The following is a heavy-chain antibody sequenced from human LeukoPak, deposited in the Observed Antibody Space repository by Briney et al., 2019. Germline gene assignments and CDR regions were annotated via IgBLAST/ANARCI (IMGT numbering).Heavy chain of an antibody. Sequence: SETLSLTCTVSGGSISSYYWSWIRQPPGKGLEWIGYIYYSGSTNYNPSLKSRVTISVDTSKNQFSLKLSSVTAADTAVYYCARHLTPYSSSWTPHYYYYYGMDVWGQGTTVTVSS. D-gene: IGHD6-13*01. CDR1: GGSISSYY. CDR2: IYYSGST. V-gene: IGHV4-59*08. J-gene: IGHJ6*02. CDR3: ARHLTPYSSSWTPHYYYYYGMDV.